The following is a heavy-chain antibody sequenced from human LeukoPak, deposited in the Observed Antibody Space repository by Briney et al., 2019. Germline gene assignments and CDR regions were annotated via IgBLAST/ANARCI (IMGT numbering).Heavy chain of an antibody. CDR3: ARMGASSHFDY. J-gene: IGHJ4*02. CDR1: GFSLSTSGMR. V-gene: IGHV2-70*04. D-gene: IGHD4/OR15-4a*01. CDR2: IDWDDGQ. Sequence: SGPALVEPTQTLTLTCTFSGFSLSTSGMRVSWIRQPPGKALEWLARIDWDDGQFYTTSLKTRLTISKDTSKNQVVLTMTNMDPVDTATYYCARMGASSHFDYWGQGTLVTVSS.